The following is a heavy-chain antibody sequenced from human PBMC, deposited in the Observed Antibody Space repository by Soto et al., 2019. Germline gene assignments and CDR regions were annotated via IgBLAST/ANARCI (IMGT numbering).Heavy chain of an antibody. V-gene: IGHV4-59*03. CDR1: GGSITNSY. CDR2: IFDSAIT. D-gene: IGHD3-10*01. Sequence: PSETLSLTCSVPGGSITNSYWSWIRQPPGQGLEWIGYIFDSAITRYNPSLKSRVTMSMDTSQNQVSLGLTSVTAADTAVYYCAADFFGAGSSHSGRYYYGMDVWGQGTTVTVSS. CDR3: AADFFGAGSSHSGRYYYGMDV. J-gene: IGHJ6*02.